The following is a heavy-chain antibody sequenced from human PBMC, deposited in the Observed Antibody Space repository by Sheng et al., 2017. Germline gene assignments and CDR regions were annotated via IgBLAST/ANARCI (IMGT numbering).Heavy chain of an antibody. Sequence: QVQLQESGPGLVKPSETLSLTCAVSGYSISSGYYWGWIRQPPGKGLEWIASIYHSGSTYYNPSLKSRVTISVDTSKNHFSLKLTSVTAADTAVYFCAKGGSTVTNLNWFD. V-gene: IGHV4-38-2*01. CDR1: GYSISSGYY. CDR3: AKGGSTVTNLNWFD. CDR2: IYHSGST. D-gene: IGHD4-4*01. J-gene: IGHJ5*02.